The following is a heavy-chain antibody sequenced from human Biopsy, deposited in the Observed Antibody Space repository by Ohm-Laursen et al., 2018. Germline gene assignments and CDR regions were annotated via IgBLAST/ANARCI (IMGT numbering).Heavy chain of an antibody. Sequence: TLSLTCSVSGDPMSSGIHYWSWIRQHPGKGLEWLGYMSYSGDAHYNPSLKSRITISIDRSTNEFSLTLSSVTAADTAVYYCARDYGSGSLFDPWGQGTLVTVSS. D-gene: IGHD2-15*01. CDR1: GDPMSSGIHY. CDR3: ARDYGSGSLFDP. CDR2: MSYSGDA. V-gene: IGHV4-31*03. J-gene: IGHJ5*02.